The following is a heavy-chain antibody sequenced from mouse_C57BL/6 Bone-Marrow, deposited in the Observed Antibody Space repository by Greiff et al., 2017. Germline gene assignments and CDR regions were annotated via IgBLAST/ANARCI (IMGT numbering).Heavy chain of an antibody. CDR2: IDPSDSYT. Sequence: QVQLQQPGAELVKPGASVKLSCKASGYTFTSYWMQWVKQRPGQGLEWIGEIDPSDSYTNYNQKFKGKATLTVDTSSSTAYMQLSSLTSKDSAVYYCARCYDGYYGYAMDYWGQGTSVTVSS. J-gene: IGHJ4*01. CDR3: ARCYDGYYGYAMDY. CDR1: GYTFTSYW. V-gene: IGHV1-50*01. D-gene: IGHD2-3*01.